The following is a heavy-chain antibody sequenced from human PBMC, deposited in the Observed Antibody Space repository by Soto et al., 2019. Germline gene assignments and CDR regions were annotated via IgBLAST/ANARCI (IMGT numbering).Heavy chain of an antibody. J-gene: IGHJ3*02. CDR1: GGSISSGDYY. V-gene: IGHV4-30-4*01. CDR3: AREFRYYYDSSGYSSAFDI. CDR2: IYYSGST. D-gene: IGHD3-22*01. Sequence: PSETLSLTCTVSGGSISSGDYYWSWIRQPPGKGLEWIGYIYYSGSTYYNPSLKSRVTISVDTSKNQFSPKLSSVTAADTAVYYCAREFRYYYDSSGYSSAFDIWGQGTMVTVSS.